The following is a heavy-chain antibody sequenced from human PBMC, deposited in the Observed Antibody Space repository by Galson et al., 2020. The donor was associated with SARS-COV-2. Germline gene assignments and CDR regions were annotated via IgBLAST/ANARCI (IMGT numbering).Heavy chain of an antibody. CDR1: GGSLRGYY. J-gene: IGHJ6*03. CDR2: LNNSGST. Sequence: SETLSLTCAVYGGSLRGYYWTWVRQPPGQGLERLGELNNSGSTNYTPSPKRRLTLSVDTYTNQSSLNLRSVTAADTALYYCARGHRGVVPSPILGLGPYYSYYYMDVWAKGTTVTVSS. V-gene: IGHV4-34*01. CDR3: ARGHRGVVPSPILGLGPYYSYYYMDV. D-gene: IGHD2-2*01.